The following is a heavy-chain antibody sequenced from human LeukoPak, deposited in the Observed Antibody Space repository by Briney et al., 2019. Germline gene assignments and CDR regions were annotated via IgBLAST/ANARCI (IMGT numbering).Heavy chain of an antibody. Sequence: PSETLSLTCTVSGGSISSYYWSWIRQPAGKGLEWIGRIYTSGSTNYNPSLKSRVTISVDTSKNQFSLKLSSVTAADTAVYYCARERNGYKHKGLRTYYYGMDVWGQGTTVTVSS. V-gene: IGHV4-4*07. CDR1: GGSISSYY. CDR3: ARERNGYKHKGLRTYYYGMDV. CDR2: IYTSGST. D-gene: IGHD5-24*01. J-gene: IGHJ6*02.